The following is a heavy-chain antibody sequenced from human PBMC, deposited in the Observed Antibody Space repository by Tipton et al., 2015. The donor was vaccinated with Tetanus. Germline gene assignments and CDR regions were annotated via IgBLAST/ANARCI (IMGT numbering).Heavy chain of an antibody. D-gene: IGHD1-26*01. Sequence: TLSLTCTVSGGSISRSYWSWIRLSPGKGLEWIGYIHDNETTKYNPSLESRVTMSLDTSKNQVFLRLRSVTAADTAIYFCARAVYLVGDIGWFDPWGQGTPVTVSS. CDR3: ARAVYLVGDIGWFDP. CDR1: GGSISRSY. V-gene: IGHV4-59*01. J-gene: IGHJ5*02. CDR2: IHDNETT.